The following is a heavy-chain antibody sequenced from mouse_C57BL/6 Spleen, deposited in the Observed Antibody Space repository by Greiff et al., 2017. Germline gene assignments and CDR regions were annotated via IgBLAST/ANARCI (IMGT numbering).Heavy chain of an antibody. CDR3: ARSLTFYAMDY. V-gene: IGHV5-15*04. Sequence: EVMLVESGGGLVQPGGSLKLSCAASGFTFSDYGMAWVRQAPRKGPAWVAFISNLAYSIYYADTVTCRFTISRENAKNTLYLEMSSLRSEDTAMYYCARSLTFYAMDYWGQGTSVTVSS. CDR2: ISNLAYSI. CDR1: GFTFSDYG. J-gene: IGHJ4*01. D-gene: IGHD4-1*01.